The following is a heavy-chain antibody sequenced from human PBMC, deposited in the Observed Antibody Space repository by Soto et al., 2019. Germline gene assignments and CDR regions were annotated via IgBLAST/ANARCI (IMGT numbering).Heavy chain of an antibody. Sequence: ASVKVSCKASGYTFTGYYMHWVRQAPGQGLEWMGWINPNSGGTKFAQKFQGRVTMTRDTSITTAYMELNRLRVDDTAVYYCARVAGYSSSWVDYWGQGTLVTVSS. CDR2: INPNSGGT. V-gene: IGHV1-2*02. D-gene: IGHD6-13*01. J-gene: IGHJ4*02. CDR3: ARVAGYSSSWVDY. CDR1: GYTFTGYY.